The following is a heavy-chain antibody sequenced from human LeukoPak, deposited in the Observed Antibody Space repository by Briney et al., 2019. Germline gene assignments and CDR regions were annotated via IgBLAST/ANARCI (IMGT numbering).Heavy chain of an antibody. V-gene: IGHV3-48*02. J-gene: IGHJ3*02. CDR3: ARDRYCGGDCYSNPFDI. Sequence: WGSPALFCAASGFTFSSYSMNWVRQAPGKGLEWVSYISSSSTTIYYADSLKGRFTISRDNGKNSLYLQMNSLRDEDTAVYYCARDRYCGGDCYSNPFDIWGQGAMVTASS. CDR1: GFTFSSYS. D-gene: IGHD2-21*02. CDR2: ISSSSTTI.